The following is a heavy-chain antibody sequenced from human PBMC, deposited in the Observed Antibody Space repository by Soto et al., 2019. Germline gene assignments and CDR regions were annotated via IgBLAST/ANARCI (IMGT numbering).Heavy chain of an antibody. D-gene: IGHD4-17*01. J-gene: IGHJ5*02. Sequence: DVQLVESGGGLVQPGGSLRVSCAAAGFTLGSHRIHWVRQPPGKGLEWVSRIDTDGEGTSYADSVKGRFTISTDNAENTVFLQMNGLRDEDTAVYYCATVFDLWGQGTLVTVSS. CDR1: GFTLGSHR. V-gene: IGHV3-74*01. CDR2: IDTDGEGT. CDR3: ATVFDL.